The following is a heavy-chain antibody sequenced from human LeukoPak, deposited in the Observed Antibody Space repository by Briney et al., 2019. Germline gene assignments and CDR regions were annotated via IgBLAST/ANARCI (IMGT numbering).Heavy chain of an antibody. CDR3: ARTLYMDV. CDR1: GFTFSTYS. Sequence: GGSLRLSCAASGFTFSTYSINWARQAPGKGLEWVSYISSSSGTIYYADSVKGRFTISRDNAKNSLSLQMNSLRAEDTAVYYCARTLYMDVWGKGTTVTASS. V-gene: IGHV3-48*01. CDR2: ISSSSGTI. J-gene: IGHJ6*03.